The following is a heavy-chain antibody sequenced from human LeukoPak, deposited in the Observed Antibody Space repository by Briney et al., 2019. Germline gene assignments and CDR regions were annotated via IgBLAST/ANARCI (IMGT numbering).Heavy chain of an antibody. D-gene: IGHD6-19*01. CDR1: GFTFSSYE. CDR2: ISSSGSTI. CDR3: AKDFVAVARGYFQH. J-gene: IGHJ1*01. V-gene: IGHV3-48*03. Sequence: GGSLRLSCAASGFTFSSYEMNWVRQAPGKGLEWVSYISSSGSTIYYADSVKGRFTISRDNSKTSLYLQMNSLRTEDTALYYCAKDFVAVARGYFQHWGPGTLVTVSS.